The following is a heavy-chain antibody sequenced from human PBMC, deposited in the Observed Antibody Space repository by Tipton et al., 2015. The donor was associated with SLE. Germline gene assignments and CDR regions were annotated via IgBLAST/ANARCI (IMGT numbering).Heavy chain of an antibody. Sequence: TLSLTCAVYGGSFSGYYWSWIRQPPGKGLEWIGEINHSGSTNYNPSLKSRVTISVDTSKNQFSLKLSSVTAADTAVYYCARVQLVGHYGMDVWGQGTTVTVSS. V-gene: IGHV4-34*01. CDR2: INHSGST. CDR1: GGSFSGYY. J-gene: IGHJ6*02. CDR3: ARVQLVGHYGMDV. D-gene: IGHD6-13*01.